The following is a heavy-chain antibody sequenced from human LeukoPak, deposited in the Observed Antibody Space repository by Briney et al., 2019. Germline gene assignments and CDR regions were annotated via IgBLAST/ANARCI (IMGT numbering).Heavy chain of an antibody. V-gene: IGHV1-2*02. Sequence: ASVKVSCKASGYTFTSYGISWVRQAPGQGLEWMGWINPNSGETRFAQKFQGRVTMTRDTSISTAYMDLGGLRSDDTAVYYCARVLFNSGYDYWGQGSLVTVSS. CDR2: INPNSGET. D-gene: IGHD3-9*01. CDR3: ARVLFNSGYDY. CDR1: GYTFTSYG. J-gene: IGHJ4*02.